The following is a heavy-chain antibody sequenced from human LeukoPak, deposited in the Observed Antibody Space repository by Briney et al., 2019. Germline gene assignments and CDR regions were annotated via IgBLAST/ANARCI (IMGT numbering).Heavy chain of an antibody. Sequence: SETLSLTCTVSGGSISGYYWSWIRQPPGKGLEWIGYIYYSGSTNYSPSLKGRVTISVDTSKNQFSLRLSSVTAADTAVYYCARGMIVGDYFDYWGQGTLVTVSS. J-gene: IGHJ4*02. CDR3: ARGMIVGDYFDY. CDR2: IYYSGST. V-gene: IGHV4-59*01. D-gene: IGHD3-22*01. CDR1: GGSISGYY.